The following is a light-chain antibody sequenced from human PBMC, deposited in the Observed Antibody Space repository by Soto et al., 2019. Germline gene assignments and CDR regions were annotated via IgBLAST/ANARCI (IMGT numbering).Light chain of an antibody. CDR3: KKYDNLHIN. V-gene: IGKV1-33*01. J-gene: IGKJ5*01. CDR1: QDISNY. CDR2: DAS. Sequence: DIQMPPSPSSLSASVVDIFPITFQASQDISNYLNWYQQKPGKANKIMIYDASNLETGVQSRFSGSGSGTDFTLTIRSMQPEDIATYYCKKYDNLHINCGKGKRREIK.